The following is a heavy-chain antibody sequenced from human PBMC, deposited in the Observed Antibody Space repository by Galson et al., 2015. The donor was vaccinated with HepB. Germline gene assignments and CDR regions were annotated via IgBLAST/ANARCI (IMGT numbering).Heavy chain of an antibody. CDR1: GFTFSTYA. J-gene: IGHJ4*02. V-gene: IGHV3-30*18. D-gene: IGHD1-20*01. CDR2: ISNDGSNK. CDR3: AKRKSSNWNYFDY. Sequence: SLRLSCAASGFTFSTYAMHWVRQASGKGLEWVAVISNDGSNKYYPDSVKGRFTISRDNSKNTLYLQMNSLRPEDTAVYYCAKRKSSNWNYFDYWGQGSLVTVSS.